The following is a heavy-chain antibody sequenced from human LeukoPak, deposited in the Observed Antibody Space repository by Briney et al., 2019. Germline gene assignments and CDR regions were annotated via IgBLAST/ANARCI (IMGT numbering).Heavy chain of an antibody. D-gene: IGHD5-18*01. CDR3: AKDSGYSYQGRFDY. V-gene: IGHV3-9*01. CDR2: ISRNSGSI. Sequence: GGSLRLSCAASGFTFDDYAMHWVRQAPGKGLEWVSGISRNSGSIGYAGSVKGRFTISRDNAKNSLYLQMNSLRAEDTALYYCAKDSGYSYQGRFDYWGQGTLVTVSS. CDR1: GFTFDDYA. J-gene: IGHJ4*02.